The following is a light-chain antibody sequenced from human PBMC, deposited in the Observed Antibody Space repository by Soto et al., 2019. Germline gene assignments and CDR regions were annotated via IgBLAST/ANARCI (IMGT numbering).Light chain of an antibody. Sequence: QSALTQPASVSGSPGQSITISCTGSSSDVGTYNLVSWYQQHPGKAPKLMIYEVSKRPSGVSNRFSGSKSGNTASLTISGLQADDEADYYCSSYASGSTHVFGTGTKVTV. CDR3: SSYASGSTHV. CDR2: EVS. J-gene: IGLJ1*01. CDR1: SSDVGTYNL. V-gene: IGLV2-23*02.